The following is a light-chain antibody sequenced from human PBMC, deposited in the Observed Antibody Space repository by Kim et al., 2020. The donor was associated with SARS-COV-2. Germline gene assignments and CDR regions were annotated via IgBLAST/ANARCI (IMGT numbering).Light chain of an antibody. CDR2: KAS. J-gene: IGKJ1*01. Sequence: AFVRERVTITCLASQSISSWLAWYPQKPGKAPKLLIYKASSLESGVPSRFSCSGSGTEFTLTISSLQPDDFATYYCKQYNSPTWTFGQGTKVDIK. V-gene: IGKV1-5*03. CDR3: KQYNSPTWT. CDR1: QSISSW.